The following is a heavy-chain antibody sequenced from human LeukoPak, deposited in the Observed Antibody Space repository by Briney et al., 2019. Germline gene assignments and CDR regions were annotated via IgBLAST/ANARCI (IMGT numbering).Heavy chain of an antibody. V-gene: IGHV1-69*13. CDR2: IIPIFGTA. CDR1: GGTFSSYA. Sequence: SVKVSCKASGGTFSSYAISWVRQAPGQGLEWMGGIIPIFGTANYAQKFHGRVTITADESTSTAYMELSSLRSEDTAVYYCARDPGYDFWSGSPLSGDYYYYMDVWGKGTTVTVSS. CDR3: ARDPGYDFWSGSPLSGDYYYYMDV. D-gene: IGHD3-3*01. J-gene: IGHJ6*03.